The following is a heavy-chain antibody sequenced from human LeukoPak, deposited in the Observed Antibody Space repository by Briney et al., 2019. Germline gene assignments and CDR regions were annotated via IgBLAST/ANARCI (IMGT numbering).Heavy chain of an antibody. J-gene: IGHJ3*02. D-gene: IGHD3-22*01. CDR1: GFTFSSYW. V-gene: IGHV3-7*01. CDR2: IKQDGSEK. CDR3: ARDAMIVDDASDI. Sequence: GGSLRLSCAASGFTFSSYWMSWVCQAPGKGLEWVANIKQDGSEKYYVDSVKGRFTISRDNAKNPLYLQMNSLRAEDTAVHYCARDAMIVDDASDIWGQGTMVTVSS.